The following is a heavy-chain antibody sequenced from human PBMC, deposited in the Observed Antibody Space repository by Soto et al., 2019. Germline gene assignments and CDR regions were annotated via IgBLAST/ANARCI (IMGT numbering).Heavy chain of an antibody. J-gene: IGHJ3*02. CDR1: GFTVSSYS. D-gene: IGHD1-26*01. CDR3: ASDDRATTCEIGAFDI. CDR2: ISSSSRYI. Sequence: EVQLVESGGGLVKPGGSLRLSCAASGFTVSSYSMNWFRQATGKGLEWVSSISSSSRYIYYADPVKGRFTISRDNAKNSRYLQMSSLRAEDTAVYYCASDDRATTCEIGAFDIWGQGTMVTVSS. V-gene: IGHV3-21*01.